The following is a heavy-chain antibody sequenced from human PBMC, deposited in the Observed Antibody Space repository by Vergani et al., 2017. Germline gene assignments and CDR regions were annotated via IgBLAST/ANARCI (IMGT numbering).Heavy chain of an antibody. V-gene: IGHV4-39*01. D-gene: IGHD6-19*01. J-gene: IGHJ4*02. CDR2: IYYSGST. Sequence: QLQLQESGPGLVKPSETLSLTCTVSGGSISSSSYYWGWIRQPPGKGLEWIGSIYYSGSTYYNPSLKSRVTISVDTSKNQFSLKLSSVTAADTAAYYCARQATREWLDQFDYWGQGTLVTVSS. CDR3: ARQATREWLDQFDY. CDR1: GGSISSSSYY.